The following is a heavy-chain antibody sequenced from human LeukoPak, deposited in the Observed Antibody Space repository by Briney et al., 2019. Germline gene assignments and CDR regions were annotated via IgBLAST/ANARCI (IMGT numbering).Heavy chain of an antibody. CDR2: IKSKTDGGTT. V-gene: IGHV3-15*01. CDR1: GFTFSSYA. CDR3: TSRDY. J-gene: IGHJ4*02. Sequence: GRSLGLSCAASGFTFSSYAMHWVRQAPGKGLEWVGRIKSKTDGGTTDYAAPVKGRFTISRDDSKNTLSLQMNSLKTEDTAVYYCTSRDYWGQGTLVTVSS.